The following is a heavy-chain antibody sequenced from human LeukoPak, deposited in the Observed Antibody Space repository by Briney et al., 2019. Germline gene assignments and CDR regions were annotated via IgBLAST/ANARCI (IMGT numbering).Heavy chain of an antibody. V-gene: IGHV3-23*01. CDR1: GFTFSSYA. CDR2: ISGSGGST. CDR3: ARDSYYGSGSYYKRRGWFDP. D-gene: IGHD3-10*01. J-gene: IGHJ5*02. Sequence: GGSLRLSCAASGFTFSSYAMSWVRQAPGKGLEWVSAISGSGGSTYYADSVKGRFTISRDNAKNSLYLQMNSLRAEDTAVYYCARDSYYGSGSYYKRRGWFDPWGQGTLVTVSS.